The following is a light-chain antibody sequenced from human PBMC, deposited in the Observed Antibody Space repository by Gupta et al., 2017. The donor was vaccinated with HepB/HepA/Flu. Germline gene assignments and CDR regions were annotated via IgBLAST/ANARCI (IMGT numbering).Light chain of an antibody. J-gene: IGKJ2*01. CDR1: QSVSSNY. CDR3: QQYSTSPFT. Sequence: EIVLSQSSGTLSLSPGERAALSCRASQSVSSNYLAWHQQKPGQAPMLLNYGASSRTTVIPNRFSGSGSGKDITLISSRLEAEVFAEYCCQQYSTSPFTFGQGTKLEIK. CDR2: GAS. V-gene: IGKV3-20*01.